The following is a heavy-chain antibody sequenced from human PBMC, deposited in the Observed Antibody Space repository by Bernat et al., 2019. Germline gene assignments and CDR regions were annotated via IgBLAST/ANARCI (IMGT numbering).Heavy chain of an antibody. CDR2: INPNSGGT. CDR1: GYTFTGYY. CDR3: ASLIAAGSYGMDV. Sequence: QVQLVQSGAEVKKPGASVKVSCKASGYTFTGYYMHWVRQAPGQGLEWMGWINPNSGGTNYAQEFQGRVTMTRDTSISTAYMELSRLRSDDTAVYYCASLIAAGSYGMDVWGQGTTVTVSS. D-gene: IGHD6-13*01. J-gene: IGHJ6*02. V-gene: IGHV1-2*02.